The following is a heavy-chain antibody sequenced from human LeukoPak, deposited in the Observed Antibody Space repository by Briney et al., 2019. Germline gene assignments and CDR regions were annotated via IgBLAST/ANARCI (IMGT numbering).Heavy chain of an antibody. V-gene: IGHV3-30*03. Sequence: GGSLRLSCAASGFTFSSYGMHWVRQAPGKGLEWVAVISYDGSNKYYADSVKGRFTISRDNSKNTLYLRMNSLRAEDTAVYYCARPRGSYYFDYWGQGTLVTVSS. CDR2: ISYDGSNK. CDR1: GFTFSSYG. J-gene: IGHJ4*02. D-gene: IGHD1-26*01. CDR3: ARPRGSYYFDY.